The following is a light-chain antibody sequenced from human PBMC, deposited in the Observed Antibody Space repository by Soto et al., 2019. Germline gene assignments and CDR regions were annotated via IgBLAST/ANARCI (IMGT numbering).Light chain of an antibody. J-gene: IGKJ3*01. CDR3: QQLRT. V-gene: IGKV3-20*01. CDR1: QSVSSSY. Sequence: IVLTRSPGTLSLSPGERATLSCRASQSVSSSYLAWYQQKPGQAHRLLIYGASSRATGIPDRFSGSGSGTDFTLTISRLEPEDFAVYYCQQLRTFGPGTKVDIK. CDR2: GAS.